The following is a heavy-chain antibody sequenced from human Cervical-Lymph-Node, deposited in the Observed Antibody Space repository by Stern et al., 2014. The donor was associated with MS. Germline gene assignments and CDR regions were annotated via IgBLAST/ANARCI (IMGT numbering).Heavy chain of an antibody. J-gene: IGHJ4*02. V-gene: IGHV1-18*01. CDR2: ISISNGNI. D-gene: IGHD6-19*01. CDR3: ARPTSSGCYSFDS. Sequence: DQLVESGAEVKKPGASVKVSCKASGYTFSRYPITWVRQAPGQGLEWMGWISISNGNIKYAQQFQDRVTMTTNTSTSTAYIQLRSLRSDDTAVYYCARPTSSGCYSFDSWGQGTLVTVSS. CDR1: GYTFSRYP.